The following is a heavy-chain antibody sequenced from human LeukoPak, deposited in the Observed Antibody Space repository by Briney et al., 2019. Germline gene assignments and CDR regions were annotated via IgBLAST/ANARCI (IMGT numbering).Heavy chain of an antibody. D-gene: IGHD5-12*01. CDR3: ARREHTPTTFDY. CDR2: IYYTGST. CDR1: GGSISSSSYY. Sequence: SETLSVTSTVAGGSISSSSYYWGWIRQPPRNGLELIWSIYYTGSTYSNPSLKSRVTISLDTSQNQYSLKLSSVTAADTAVYYCARREHTPTTFDYWGQGTLVTVSS. J-gene: IGHJ4*02. V-gene: IGHV4-39*01.